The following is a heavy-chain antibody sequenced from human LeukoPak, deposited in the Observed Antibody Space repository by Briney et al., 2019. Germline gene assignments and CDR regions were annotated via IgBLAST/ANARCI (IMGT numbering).Heavy chain of an antibody. Sequence: PGGSLRLSCAVSGFTFDDYGMSWVRQAPGKGLEWVSGINWNGGSTGYADSVKGRFTISRDNAKNSLYLQMNSLRADDTALYYCARDGIRVLSYYYDSSGSFDYWGQGTLVAVSS. CDR3: ARDGIRVLSYYYDSSGSFDY. J-gene: IGHJ4*02. CDR2: INWNGGST. D-gene: IGHD3-22*01. V-gene: IGHV3-20*04. CDR1: GFTFDDYG.